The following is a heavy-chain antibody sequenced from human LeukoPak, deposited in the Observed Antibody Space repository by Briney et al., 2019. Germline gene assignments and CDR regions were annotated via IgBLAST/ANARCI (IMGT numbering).Heavy chain of an antibody. J-gene: IGHJ4*02. CDR3: AKDRNRYCSSTSYSQLFDY. Sequence: GGSLRLSCAASGFTFSSYAMSWVRQAPGKGLEWVSAISGSGGSTYYADSVKGPFTISRDNSKNTLYLQMNSLRAEDTAVYYCAKDRNRYCSSTSYSQLFDYWGQGTLVTVSS. CDR1: GFTFSSYA. CDR2: ISGSGGST. D-gene: IGHD2-2*01. V-gene: IGHV3-23*01.